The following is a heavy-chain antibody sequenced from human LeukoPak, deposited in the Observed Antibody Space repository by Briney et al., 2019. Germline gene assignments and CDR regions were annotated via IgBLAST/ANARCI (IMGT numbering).Heavy chain of an antibody. CDR2: ISSSSSYI. CDR3: ARVVAVAGRAFDI. J-gene: IGHJ3*02. Sequence: PGGSLRLSCAASGFTFNSYSMNWVRQAPGKGLEWVSSISSSSSYIYYADSVKGRFTISRDNAKNSLYLQMNSLRAEDTAVYYCARVVAVAGRAFDIWGQGTMVTVSS. V-gene: IGHV3-21*01. D-gene: IGHD6-19*01. CDR1: GFTFNSYS.